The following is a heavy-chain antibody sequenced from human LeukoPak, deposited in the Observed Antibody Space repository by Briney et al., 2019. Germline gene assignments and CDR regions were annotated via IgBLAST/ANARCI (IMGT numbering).Heavy chain of an antibody. CDR1: GFTFSSYG. CDR2: VSYDGSNK. V-gene: IGHV3-30*03. Sequence: GGSLRLSCAASGFTFSSYGMHWVRQAPGKGLEWVAVVSYDGSNKYYADSVKGRFTISRDNSKNTLYLQMNSLRAEDTAVYYCASSLRGGSGSYSAFDIWGQGTMVTVSS. CDR3: ASSLRGGSGSYSAFDI. J-gene: IGHJ3*02. D-gene: IGHD3-10*01.